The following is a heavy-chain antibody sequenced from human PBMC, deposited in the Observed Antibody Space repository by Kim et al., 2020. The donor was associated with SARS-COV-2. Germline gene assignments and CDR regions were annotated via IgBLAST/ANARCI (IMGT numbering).Heavy chain of an antibody. Sequence: GGSLRLSCAASGFTFSSYGMGWVRQAPGKGLEWVSVIGGRGVSTYYADSVKGRFTISRDIPKNTLYLQMHSLRAEDTAVYYCAKLLGSKSFDYWGQGTLVTVSS. D-gene: IGHD4-4*01. CDR1: GFTFSSYG. CDR3: AKLLGSKSFDY. J-gene: IGHJ4*02. V-gene: IGHV3-23*01. CDR2: IGGRGVST.